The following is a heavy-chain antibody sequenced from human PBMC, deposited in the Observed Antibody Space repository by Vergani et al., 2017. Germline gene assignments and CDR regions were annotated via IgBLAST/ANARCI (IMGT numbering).Heavy chain of an antibody. CDR1: GFTFSSYA. CDR2: ISGSGGST. V-gene: IGHV3-23*01. CDR3: AKDPKKRYFDWLPHFDY. D-gene: IGHD3-9*01. Sequence: EVQLLESGGGLVQPGGSLRLSCAASGFTFSSYAMSWVRQAPGKGLDGVSAISGSGGSTYYADSVKGRFTISRDNSKNTLYLQMNSLIAEDTAVYYCAKDPKKRYFDWLPHFDYWGQGTLVTVSS. J-gene: IGHJ4*02.